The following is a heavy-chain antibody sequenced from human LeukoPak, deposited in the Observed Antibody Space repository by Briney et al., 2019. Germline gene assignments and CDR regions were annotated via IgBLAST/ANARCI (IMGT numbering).Heavy chain of an antibody. V-gene: IGHV4-59*01. CDR2: IYYSGST. CDR3: ARSLEVPANLDY. Sequence: PSETLSLTCTVSGGSISSYYWSWIRQPPGKGLEWIGYIYYSGSTNYNPSLKSRVTISVDTSKNQFSLKLSSVTAADTAVYYCARSLEVPANLDYWGQGTLVTVSS. D-gene: IGHD2-2*01. J-gene: IGHJ4*02. CDR1: GGSISSYY.